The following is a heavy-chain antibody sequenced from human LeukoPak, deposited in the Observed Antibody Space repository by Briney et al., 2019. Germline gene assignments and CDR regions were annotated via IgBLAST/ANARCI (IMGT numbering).Heavy chain of an antibody. CDR2: ITDSGAGT. D-gene: IGHD3-16*01. J-gene: IGHJ4*02. Sequence: GGSLRLSCAASGFTFSSSAMSWVRQAPGKGLEWVSAITDSGAGTYYADSVKGRSTISRDNSKNTLYLQMNSLRAEDTAVYYCAGGVQGAGPFDYWGQGSLVTVSS. CDR3: AGGVQGAGPFDY. V-gene: IGHV3-23*01. CDR1: GFTFSSSA.